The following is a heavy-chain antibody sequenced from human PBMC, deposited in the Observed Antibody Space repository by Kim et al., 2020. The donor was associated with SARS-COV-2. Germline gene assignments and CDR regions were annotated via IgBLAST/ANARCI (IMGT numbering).Heavy chain of an antibody. CDR3: ARGPARGGYSGYEADFDY. J-gene: IGHJ4*02. CDR1: GFTFSSYA. Sequence: GGSLRLSCAASGFTFSSYAMHWVRQAPGKGLEWVAVISYDGSNKYYADSVKGRFTISRDNSKNTLYLQMNSLRAEDTAVYYCARGPARGGYSGYEADFDYWGQGTLVTVSS. V-gene: IGHV3-30*04. CDR2: ISYDGSNK. D-gene: IGHD5-12*01.